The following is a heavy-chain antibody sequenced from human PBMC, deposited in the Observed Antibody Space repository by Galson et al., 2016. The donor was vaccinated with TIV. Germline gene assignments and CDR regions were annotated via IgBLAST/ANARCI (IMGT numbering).Heavy chain of an antibody. CDR1: GGTFSSFV. V-gene: IGHV1-69*13. CDR2: IIPLFGEA. Sequence: SVKVSCKASGGTFSSFVVTWVRQAPGQGLEWMGGIIPLFGEAHYAQKFQGRVTISADESTGTVYMALRSLRSGDTAVYYCAKSRNTAIDTYYYPYGLDVWGQGTTVTVSS. J-gene: IGHJ6*02. D-gene: IGHD5-18*01. CDR3: AKSRNTAIDTYYYPYGLDV.